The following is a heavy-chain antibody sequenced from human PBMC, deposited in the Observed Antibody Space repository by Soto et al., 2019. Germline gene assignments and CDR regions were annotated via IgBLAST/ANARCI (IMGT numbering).Heavy chain of an antibody. J-gene: IGHJ4*02. CDR2: SIPILDVA. CDR1: GDTFSTYT. D-gene: IGHD2-2*01. CDR3: ARDSGNQLLIYY. V-gene: IGHV1-69*08. Sequence: QVQLVQSGAEVKKPGSSVRVSCKASGDTFSTYTISWVRQAPGQGFEWLGRSIPILDVANYAQSFQGRVTITADKSTSTAYMELNSLRSEDTAVYYCARDSGNQLLIYYWGQGTLVTVSS.